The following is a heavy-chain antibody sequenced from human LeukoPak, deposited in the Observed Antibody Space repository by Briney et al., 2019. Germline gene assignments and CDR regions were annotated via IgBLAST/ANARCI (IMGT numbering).Heavy chain of an antibody. CDR2: VYNSGST. Sequence: SETLSLTCTVSGGSISSYYWSWIRQPPGKGLEWIGYVYNSGSTDYNPSLKSRVTISADTSKNQFSLRLSSVTAADTAVYYCVRDRELNYWGQGTLVTVSS. D-gene: IGHD3-10*01. CDR3: VRDRELNY. J-gene: IGHJ4*02. V-gene: IGHV4-59*01. CDR1: GGSISSYY.